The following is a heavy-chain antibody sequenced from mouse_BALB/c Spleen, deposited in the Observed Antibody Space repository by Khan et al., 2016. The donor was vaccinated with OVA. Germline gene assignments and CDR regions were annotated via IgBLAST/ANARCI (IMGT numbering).Heavy chain of an antibody. CDR2: INPSTGYT. CDR3: ARRVLYDILAY. D-gene: IGHD2-10*02. V-gene: IGHV1-7*01. Sequence: QVQLKQSGAELVKPGASVKMSCTASGYTFTTYWMHWIKQRHGQGLEWIGYINPSTGYTEYNKYFKDKATLTAAESSSTAYMQLNRLTSEDSAVYDCARRVLYDILAYWGQGTLVTVSA. CDR1: GYTFTTYW. J-gene: IGHJ3*01.